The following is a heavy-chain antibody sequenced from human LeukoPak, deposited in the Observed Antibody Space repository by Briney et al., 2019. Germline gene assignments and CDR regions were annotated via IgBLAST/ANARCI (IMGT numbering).Heavy chain of an antibody. D-gene: IGHD3-16*01. J-gene: IGHJ4*02. CDR3: ARDGAYTIDY. V-gene: IGHV3-74*01. CDR1: GFTFSNHW. CDR2: IYNDGSKT. Sequence: GGSLRLSCVASGFTFSNHWMHWVRQTPKKGLVWVSRIYNDGSKTTYADSVKGRFTISRDNAKNTVYLQMNSLRAEDTAVYYCARDGAYTIDYWGQGTLVTVSS.